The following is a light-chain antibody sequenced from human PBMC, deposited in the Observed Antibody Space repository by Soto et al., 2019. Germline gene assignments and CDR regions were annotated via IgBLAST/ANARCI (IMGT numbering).Light chain of an antibody. Sequence: EIVLTQSPGTLSLSPGERATLSCRATQSVSSSYLAWYQQKPGQAPRLLIYGASSRATGMPDRFSGSGSGTDFTLTISRREPEDFAVYYCQQYGSSPCTFDQGTKVDIK. CDR1: QSVSSSY. CDR2: GAS. J-gene: IGKJ1*01. V-gene: IGKV3-20*01. CDR3: QQYGSSPCT.